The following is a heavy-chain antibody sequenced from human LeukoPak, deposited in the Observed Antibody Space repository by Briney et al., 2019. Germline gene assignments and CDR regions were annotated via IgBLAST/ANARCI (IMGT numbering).Heavy chain of an antibody. D-gene: IGHD3-10*01. CDR3: ARCYYGSGSYPNWFDP. V-gene: IGHV1-3*01. J-gene: IGHJ5*02. CDR1: GYTFTSYA. Sequence: ASVRVSCKASGYTFTSYAMHWVRQAPGQRLEWMGWINAGNGNTKYSQKFQGRVTITRDTSASTAYMELSSLRSEDTAVYYCARCYYGSGSYPNWFDPWGQGTLVTVSS. CDR2: INAGNGNT.